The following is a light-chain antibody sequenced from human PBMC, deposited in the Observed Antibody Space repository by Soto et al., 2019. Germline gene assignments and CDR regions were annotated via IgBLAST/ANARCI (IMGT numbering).Light chain of an antibody. CDR1: SGHSSYA. V-gene: IGLV4-69*01. J-gene: IGLJ2*01. CDR2: LNSDGSH. CDR3: QTWGTGIHVV. Sequence: QLVLTQSPSASASLGASVKLTCTLSSGHSSYAIAWHQQQPEKGPRYLMKLNSDGSHSKGDGIPDRFSGSSSGAERYLTISSLQFEDAADYYCQTWGTGIHVVFGGGTKLTVL.